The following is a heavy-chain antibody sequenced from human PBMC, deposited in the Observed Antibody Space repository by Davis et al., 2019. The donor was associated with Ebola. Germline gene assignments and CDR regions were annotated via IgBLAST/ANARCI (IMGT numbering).Heavy chain of an antibody. J-gene: IGHJ4*02. CDR3: AGDLGYYDSSGLDY. CDR2: ISSSGSTI. Sequence: GESLKISCAASGFTFSSYEMNWVRQAPGKGLEWVSYISSSGSTIYYADSVKGRFTISRDNAKNSLYLQMNSLRAEDTAVYYCAGDLGYYDSSGLDYWGQGTLVTVSS. V-gene: IGHV3-48*03. D-gene: IGHD3-22*01. CDR1: GFTFSSYE.